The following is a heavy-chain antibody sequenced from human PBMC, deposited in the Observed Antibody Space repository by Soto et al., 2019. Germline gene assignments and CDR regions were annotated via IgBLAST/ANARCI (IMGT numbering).Heavy chain of an antibody. CDR2: IYYSGST. J-gene: IGHJ4*02. Sequence: QLRLQESGPGLVKPAETLSLTCTVSGGSISSSSYYWGWIRQPPGKGLEWIGSIYYSGSTYYNPSPKSRVTISVDTSKNQFSLKLSSVTAADTAVYYCAVNPETTVTTFDYWGQGTLVTVSS. V-gene: IGHV4-39*01. CDR1: GGSISSSSYY. CDR3: AVNPETTVTTFDY. D-gene: IGHD4-17*01.